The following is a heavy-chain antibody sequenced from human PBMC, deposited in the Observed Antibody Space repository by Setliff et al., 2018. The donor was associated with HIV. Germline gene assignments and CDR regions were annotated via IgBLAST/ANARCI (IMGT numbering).Heavy chain of an antibody. V-gene: IGHV4-30-2*05. Sequence: SETLSLTCAVSGVSIISGGYSWSWIRQPPGKGLEWIGFLYHGGSTYYNPSLKSRVTISVDTSKNQFSLKLSSVTAADTAVYYCAKDPRAAVATICDYWGQGTLVTVSS. J-gene: IGHJ4*02. D-gene: IGHD5-12*01. CDR1: GVSIISGGYS. CDR3: AKDPRAAVATICDY. CDR2: LYHGGST.